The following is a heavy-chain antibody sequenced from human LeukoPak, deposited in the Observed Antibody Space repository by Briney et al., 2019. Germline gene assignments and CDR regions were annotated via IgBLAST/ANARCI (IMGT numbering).Heavy chain of an antibody. CDR1: GYTFTRYW. V-gene: IGHV5-51*01. CDR2: IYPGDSDT. J-gene: IGHJ3*02. Sequence: GESLKISCKGSGYTFTRYWIGWVRQMPGKGLEWMGIIYPGDSDTRYSPSFQGQVTISADKSISTAYMQWSSLKASDTAMYYCARSRAGYNHNPGGAFDIWGQGTMVTVSS. D-gene: IGHD5-24*01. CDR3: ARSRAGYNHNPGGAFDI.